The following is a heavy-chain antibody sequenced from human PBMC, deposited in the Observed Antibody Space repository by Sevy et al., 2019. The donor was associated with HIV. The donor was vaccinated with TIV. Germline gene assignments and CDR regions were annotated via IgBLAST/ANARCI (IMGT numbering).Heavy chain of an antibody. Sequence: GGSLRLSCAASGFTFSNAWMSWVRQAPGKGLEWVGRIKSKTDGGTTDYAAPVKGRFTISRDDSKNTLYLQMNSLKTEDTAVYYCTSLQGHCSSTSCYRRVYYYYYMDVWGKGTTVTVSS. D-gene: IGHD2-2*02. CDR3: TSLQGHCSSTSCYRRVYYYYYMDV. V-gene: IGHV3-15*01. J-gene: IGHJ6*03. CDR1: GFTFSNAW. CDR2: IKSKTDGGTT.